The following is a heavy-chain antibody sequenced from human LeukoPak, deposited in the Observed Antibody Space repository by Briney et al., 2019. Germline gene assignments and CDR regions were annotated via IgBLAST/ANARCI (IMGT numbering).Heavy chain of an antibody. CDR1: GFTFSSYG. CDR2: IWYDGSNK. Sequence: PGGSLRLSCAASGFTFSSYGMHWVRQAPGKGLEWVAVIWYDGSNKYYADSVKGRFTISRDNSKNTLYLQMNSLRAEDTAVYYCARTTVKGYYYGMDVWGQGTTVTVSS. J-gene: IGHJ6*02. V-gene: IGHV3-33*01. CDR3: ARTTVKGYYYGMDV. D-gene: IGHD4-17*01.